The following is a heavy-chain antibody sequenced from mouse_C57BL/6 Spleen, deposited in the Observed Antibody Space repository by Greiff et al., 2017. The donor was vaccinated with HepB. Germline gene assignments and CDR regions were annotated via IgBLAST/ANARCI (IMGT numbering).Heavy chain of an antibody. V-gene: IGHV5-17*01. CDR3: ARKEGD. CDR2: ISSGSSTI. J-gene: IGHJ3*01. CDR1: GFTFSDYG. Sequence: EVQVVESGGGLVKPGGSLKLSCAASGFTFSDYGMHWVRQAPEKGLEWVAYISSGSSTIYYADTVKGRFTISRDNAKNTLFLQMTSLRSEDTAMYYCARKEGDWGQGTLVTVSA.